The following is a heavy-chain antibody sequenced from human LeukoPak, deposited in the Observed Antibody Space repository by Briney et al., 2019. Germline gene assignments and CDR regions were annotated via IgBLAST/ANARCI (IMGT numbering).Heavy chain of an antibody. V-gene: IGHV3-48*01. D-gene: IGHD3-3*01. Sequence: GGSLRLSCAASGFTFSSYSMNWVRQAPGKGLEWVSYISSSSSTIYYADSVKGRFTIPRDNAKNSLYLQMNSLRAEDTAVYYCVRGSLASGVVVYYYYYLDVWGKGTTVTVSS. CDR3: VRGSLASGVVVYYYYYLDV. J-gene: IGHJ6*03. CDR2: ISSSSSTI. CDR1: GFTFSSYS.